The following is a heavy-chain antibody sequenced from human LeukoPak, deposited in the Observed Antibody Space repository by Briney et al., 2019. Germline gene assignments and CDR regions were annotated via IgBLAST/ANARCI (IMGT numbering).Heavy chain of an antibody. CDR1: GFMFKTNW. CDR2: INNDGHSI. CDR3: ARDNLEWGSISDY. Sequence: GGSLRLSCATSGFMFKTNWMHWVRQAPGRGLVWVSRINNDGHSINYADSVKGRFTTSRDNAKNTLFLHMNSLRAEDTGVYYCARDNLEWGSISDYWGRGTLVTVSS. J-gene: IGHJ4*02. V-gene: IGHV3-74*01. D-gene: IGHD3-16*01.